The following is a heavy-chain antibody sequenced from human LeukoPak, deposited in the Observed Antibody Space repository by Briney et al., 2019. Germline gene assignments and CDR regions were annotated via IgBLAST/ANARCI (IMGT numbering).Heavy chain of an antibody. CDR1: GYSFTSYW. V-gene: IGHV5-51*01. Sequence: GESLKISCKGSGYSFTSYWIGWVRQMPGKGLERMGIIYPGDSDTRYSPSFQGQVTISADKSISTAYLQWSSLKASDTAMYYCARQGRHIAAAGTYFDYWGQGTLVTVSS. J-gene: IGHJ4*02. D-gene: IGHD6-13*01. CDR2: IYPGDSDT. CDR3: ARQGRHIAAAGTYFDY.